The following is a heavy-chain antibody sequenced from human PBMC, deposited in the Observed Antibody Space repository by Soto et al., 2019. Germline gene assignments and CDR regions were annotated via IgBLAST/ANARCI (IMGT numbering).Heavy chain of an antibody. CDR3: ATGVTGTTEYYYYGMDV. CDR2: IIPIFGTA. V-gene: IGHV1-69*13. D-gene: IGHD1-20*01. Sequence: SVKISCKASGGTFSSYAISWVRQAPGQGLEWMGGIIPIFGTANYAQKFQGRATITADESTSTAYMELSSLRSEDTAVYYCATGVTGTTEYYYYGMDVWGQGTTVTVSS. J-gene: IGHJ6*02. CDR1: GGTFSSYA.